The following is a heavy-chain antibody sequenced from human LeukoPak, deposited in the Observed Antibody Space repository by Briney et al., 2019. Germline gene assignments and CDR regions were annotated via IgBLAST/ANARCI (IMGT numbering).Heavy chain of an antibody. CDR2: ISAGNI. J-gene: IGHJ6*02. V-gene: IGHV1-3*01. CDR3: ARVAYVMDV. CDR1: GYTFTSYA. Sequence: ASVKVSCKASGYTFTSYAMHWLRQAPGQRFEWMGWISAGNIKYSQNFQDRINITRDTSASTVNMELSSLTSADTAVYYCARVAYVMDVWGQGTTVVVSS. D-gene: IGHD2-8*01.